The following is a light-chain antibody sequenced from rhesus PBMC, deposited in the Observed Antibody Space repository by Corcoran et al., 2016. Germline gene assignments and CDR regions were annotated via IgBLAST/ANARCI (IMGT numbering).Light chain of an antibody. CDR2: KAS. J-gene: IGKJ1*01. Sequence: DIQMTQSPSSLSASVGDRVTITCRASQGISSWLAWYQQKAGKAPKGLMYKASSSQSGVPSRFSGSGSGTVFTLTISSLQPEDCATDYCQQYNSAPTFGQGTKVEIK. CDR3: QQYNSAPT. V-gene: IGKV1-21*01. CDR1: QGISSW.